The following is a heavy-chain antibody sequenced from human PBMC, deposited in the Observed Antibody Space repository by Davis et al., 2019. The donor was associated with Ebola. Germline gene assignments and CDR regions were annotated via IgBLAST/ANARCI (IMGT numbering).Heavy chain of an antibody. D-gene: IGHD2-8*01. V-gene: IGHV4-39*01. Sequence: MPSETLSLTCTVSGGSISSSSYYWGWIRQPPGKGLEWIGSIYYSGSTYYNPSLKSRVTISVDTSKNQFSLKLRSVIAADTAVYYCARSRSCTNGVCYTGWFDPWGQGTLVTVSS. CDR1: GGSISSSSYY. J-gene: IGHJ5*02. CDR3: ARSRSCTNGVCYTGWFDP. CDR2: IYYSGST.